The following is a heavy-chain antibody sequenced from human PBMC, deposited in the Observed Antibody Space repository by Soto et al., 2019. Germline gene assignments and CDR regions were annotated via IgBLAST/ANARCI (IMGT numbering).Heavy chain of an antibody. V-gene: IGHV4-4*07. CDR3: SRGQRFSAWFDA. CDR1: GGTISGYY. D-gene: IGHD3-3*01. J-gene: IGHJ5*02. Sequence: QVQLQESAPGLVKPSETLCLNCTVTGGTISGYYWTWIRQSAGGGLEWIGRIYSSVSTNYNPSLKRRVTISPDKSMNHFTIRHSSVTAADTAVYYCSRGQRFSAWFDAWGQGTSVTVAS. CDR2: IYSSVST.